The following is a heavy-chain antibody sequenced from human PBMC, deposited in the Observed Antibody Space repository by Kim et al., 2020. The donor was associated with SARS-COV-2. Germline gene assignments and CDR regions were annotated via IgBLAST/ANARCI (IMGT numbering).Heavy chain of an antibody. CDR3: ARQSGSYSYYYYYGMDV. CDR1: GGSISSSSYY. J-gene: IGHJ6*02. V-gene: IGHV4-39*01. Sequence: SETLSLTCTVSGGSISSSSYYWGWIRQPPGKGLEWIGSIYYSGSTYYNPSLKSRVTISVDTSKNQFSLKLSSVTAADTAVYYCARQSGSYSYYYYYGMDVWGQGTTVTVSS. CDR2: IYYSGST. D-gene: IGHD1-26*01.